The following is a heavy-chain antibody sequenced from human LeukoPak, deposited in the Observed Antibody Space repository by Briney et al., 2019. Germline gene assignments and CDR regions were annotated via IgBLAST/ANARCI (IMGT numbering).Heavy chain of an antibody. D-gene: IGHD3-10*01. Sequence: HRASVKVSCKASGYTFTGYYMHWVRQAPGQGLEWMGWINPNSGGTNYAQKFQGRVTMTRDTSISTAYMELSRLRSDDTAVYYCARALTYYYGSGTLNWFDPWGQGTLVTVSS. CDR3: ARALTYYYGSGTLNWFDP. J-gene: IGHJ5*02. V-gene: IGHV1-2*02. CDR1: GYTFTGYY. CDR2: INPNSGGT.